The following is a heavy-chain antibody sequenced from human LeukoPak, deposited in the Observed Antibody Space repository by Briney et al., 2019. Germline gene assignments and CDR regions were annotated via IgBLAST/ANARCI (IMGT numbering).Heavy chain of an antibody. D-gene: IGHD6-13*01. CDR3: ATTDIYPLSWVWFDY. V-gene: IGHV3-7*01. CDR2: IKQDGSEK. Sequence: GGSLRLSCAASGFTFGSFWMSWVRQAPGKGLEWVANIKQDGSEKYYVDSLKGRFTISRDNAKNSLYLQMNSLRAEDTAVYYCATTDIYPLSWVWFDYWGQGTLVTVSS. J-gene: IGHJ4*02. CDR1: GFTFGSFW.